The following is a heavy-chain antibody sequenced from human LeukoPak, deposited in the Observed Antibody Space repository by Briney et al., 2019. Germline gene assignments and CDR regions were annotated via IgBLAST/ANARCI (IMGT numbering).Heavy chain of an antibody. CDR3: ARDYSGWSLDP. D-gene: IGHD5-12*01. V-gene: IGHV3-48*03. Sequence: AGGSLRLSCAASGFTFSSFEMNWVRQAPGKGLEWVSYISDNGKTIYYADSVKGRFTISRDNAKNSLYLQMNSLRAEDTAVYYCARDYSGWSLDPWGQGTLVTVSS. CDR2: ISDNGKTI. J-gene: IGHJ5*02. CDR1: GFTFSSFE.